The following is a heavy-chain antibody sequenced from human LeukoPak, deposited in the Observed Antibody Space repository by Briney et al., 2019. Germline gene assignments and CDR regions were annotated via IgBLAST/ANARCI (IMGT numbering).Heavy chain of an antibody. CDR1: TGSFSGYY. CDR3: ARGLYYYDSSGYYSPEMYYFDY. J-gene: IGHJ4*02. D-gene: IGHD3-22*01. V-gene: IGHV4-34*01. CDR2: INHSGST. Sequence: SETLSLTCAVYTGSFSGYYWSWIRQPPGKGLEWIGEINHSGSTNYNPSLKSRVTISVDTSKNQFSLKLSAVTAADTAVYYCARGLYYYDSSGYYSPEMYYFDYWGQGTLVTVSS.